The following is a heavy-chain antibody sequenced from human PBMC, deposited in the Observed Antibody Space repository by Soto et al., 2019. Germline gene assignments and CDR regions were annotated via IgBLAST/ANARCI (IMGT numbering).Heavy chain of an antibody. J-gene: IGHJ6*02. CDR2: ISYDGSNK. V-gene: IGHV3-30*18. D-gene: IGHD6-13*01. CDR1: GFTFSSYG. CDR3: AKDQGDSSRCLYGMDV. Sequence: GGSLRLSCAASGFTFSSYGMHWVRQAPGKGLEWVAVISYDGSNKYYADSVKGRFTISRDNSKNTLYLQMNSLRAEDTAVYYCAKDQGDSSRCLYGMDVWGQGTTVTVPS.